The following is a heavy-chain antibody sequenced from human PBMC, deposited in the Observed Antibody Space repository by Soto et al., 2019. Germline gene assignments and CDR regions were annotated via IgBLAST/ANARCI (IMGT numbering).Heavy chain of an antibody. V-gene: IGHV3-23*01. CDR3: AKASGHGDYYYYMDV. Sequence: EVQLLESGGGLVQPGGSLRLSCAASGFTLSSYVMSWVRQGPGKGLEWVSAISGSGGSTYYADSVKGRFTISRDNSMNTLYLQMSSLGAEDTAVYYCAKASGHGDYYYYMDVWGKGTTVTVSS. J-gene: IGHJ6*03. D-gene: IGHD4-17*01. CDR1: GFTLSSYV. CDR2: ISGSGGST.